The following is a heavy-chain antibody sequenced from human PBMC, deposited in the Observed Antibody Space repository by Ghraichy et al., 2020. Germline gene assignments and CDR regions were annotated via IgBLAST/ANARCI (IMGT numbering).Heavy chain of an antibody. J-gene: IGHJ6*02. CDR2: ISGDGGST. D-gene: IGHD2/OR15-2a*01. Sequence: GGSLRLSCAASGFTFDDYAMHWVRQAPGKGLEWVSLISGDGGSTYYADSVKGRFTISRDNSKNSLYLQMNSLRTEDTALYYCAKDITVLSFPGYGMDVWGQGTTVTVSS. CDR1: GFTFDDYA. V-gene: IGHV3-43*02. CDR3: AKDITVLSFPGYGMDV.